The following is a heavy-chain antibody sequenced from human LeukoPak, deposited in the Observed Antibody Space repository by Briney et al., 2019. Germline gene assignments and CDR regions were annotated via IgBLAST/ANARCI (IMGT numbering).Heavy chain of an antibody. J-gene: IGHJ4*02. Sequence: GGSLRLSCAVSGFTFSTYSMIWVRQAPGKGLEWVANIKQDGSEKYYVDSVKGRFTITRDNAKNSLYLQMNSLRAEDTALYYCAREDQPNGAFDYWGQGILVTVSS. CDR1: GFTFSTYS. V-gene: IGHV3-7*05. D-gene: IGHD2-8*01. CDR3: AREDQPNGAFDY. CDR2: IKQDGSEK.